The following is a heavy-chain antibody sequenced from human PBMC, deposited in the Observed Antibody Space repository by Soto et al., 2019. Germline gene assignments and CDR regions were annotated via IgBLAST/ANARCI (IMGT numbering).Heavy chain of an antibody. V-gene: IGHV3-7*01. CDR3: ARDPYYYDSHIYYGMDV. CDR2: IQRDGSET. CDR1: GFSFNRHW. D-gene: IGHD3-22*01. J-gene: IGHJ6*02. Sequence: EVQLVESGGGLVQPGGSLRLSCAASGFSFNRHWMSWVRQAPGKGLQWVVSIQRDGSETYYVDSVKGRFTISRDNVKNSLSLQMSSLRVEDTAVYYCARDPYYYDSHIYYGMDVWGQGTTVTVSS.